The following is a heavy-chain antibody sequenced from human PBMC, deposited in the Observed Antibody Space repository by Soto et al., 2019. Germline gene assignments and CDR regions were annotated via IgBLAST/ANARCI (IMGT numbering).Heavy chain of an antibody. Sequence: QVQLVQSGAEVKKPGASVKVSCKASGYTFTSYGISWVRQAPGQGLEWMGGIRANKGNTKYAQKLQGRVTMTTDTSTSTAYMELRSLRSDDTAVYYCARDAAIGMNDYWGQGTLVTVSS. V-gene: IGHV1-18*01. CDR2: IRANKGNT. CDR1: GYTFTSYG. CDR3: ARDAAIGMNDY. J-gene: IGHJ4*02. D-gene: IGHD1-20*01.